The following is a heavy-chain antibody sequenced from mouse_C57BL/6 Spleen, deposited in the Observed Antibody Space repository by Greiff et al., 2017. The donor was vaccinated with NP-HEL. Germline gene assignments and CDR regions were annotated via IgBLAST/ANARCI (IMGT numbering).Heavy chain of an antibody. D-gene: IGHD1-1*01. V-gene: IGHV1-18*01. CDR3: ARRNYYGSSGWYFDV. Sequence: EVQRVESGPELVKPGASVKIPCKASGYTFTDYNMDWVKQSHGKSLEWIGDINPNNGGTIYNQKFKGKATLTVDKSSSTAYMELRSLTSEDTAVYYCARRNYYGSSGWYFDVWGTGTTVTVSS. CDR1: GYTFTDYN. J-gene: IGHJ1*03. CDR2: INPNNGGT.